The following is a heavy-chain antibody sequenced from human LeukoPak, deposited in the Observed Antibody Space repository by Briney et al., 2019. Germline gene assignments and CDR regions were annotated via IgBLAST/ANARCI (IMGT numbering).Heavy chain of an antibody. J-gene: IGHJ6*03. CDR3: AKHLGAAAGPTDYYYYMDV. V-gene: IGHV3-21*01. D-gene: IGHD6-13*01. CDR2: TSSSSSYI. CDR1: GFTFSSYS. Sequence: NPGGSLRLSCAASGFTFSSYSMNWVRQAPGKGLEWVSSTSSSSSYIYYADSVKGRFTISRDNAKNSLYLQMNSLRAEDTAVYYCAKHLGAAAGPTDYYYYMDVWGKGTTVTVSS.